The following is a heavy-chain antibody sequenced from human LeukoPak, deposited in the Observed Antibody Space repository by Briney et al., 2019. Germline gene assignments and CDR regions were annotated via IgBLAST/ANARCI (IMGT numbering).Heavy chain of an antibody. D-gene: IGHD2-2*01. Sequence: PGGSLRLSCAASGFTFSSYAMSWVRQAPGKGLEWVSAISGSGGSTYYADSVKGRFTISRDNAKNSLYLQMNSLRAEDTAVYYCAREFLACSSTSCPFDYWGQGTLVTVSS. CDR3: AREFLACSSTSCPFDY. CDR1: GFTFSSYA. V-gene: IGHV3-23*01. CDR2: ISGSGGST. J-gene: IGHJ4*02.